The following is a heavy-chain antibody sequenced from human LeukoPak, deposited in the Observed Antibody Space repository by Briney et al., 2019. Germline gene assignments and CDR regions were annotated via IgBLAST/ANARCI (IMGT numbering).Heavy chain of an antibody. V-gene: IGHV4-59*01. J-gene: IGHJ5*02. Sequence: SETLPLTCTVSGGSISSYYWSWIRQPPGKGLEWIGYIYYSGSTNYNPSLKSRVTISVDTSKNQFSLKLSSVTAADTAVYYCARVGPYDFWSGYSTYNWFDPWGQGTLVTVSS. CDR1: GGSISSYY. CDR2: IYYSGST. CDR3: ARVGPYDFWSGYSTYNWFDP. D-gene: IGHD3-3*01.